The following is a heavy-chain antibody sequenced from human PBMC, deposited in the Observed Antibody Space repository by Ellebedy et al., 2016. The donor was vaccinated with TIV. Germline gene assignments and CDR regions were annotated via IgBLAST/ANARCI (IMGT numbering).Heavy chain of an antibody. CDR2: INPNSGGT. V-gene: IGHV1-2*02. CDR3: ARGARYSSRGLDY. D-gene: IGHD6-13*01. J-gene: IGHJ4*02. CDR1: GYTFTAYY. Sequence: ASVKVSCKASGYTFTAYYMHWVRQAPGQGLEWMGWINPNSGGTNYAQKFQGRVTMTRDTSISTAYMELSRLRSDDTAVYYCARGARYSSRGLDYWGQGTLVTVSS.